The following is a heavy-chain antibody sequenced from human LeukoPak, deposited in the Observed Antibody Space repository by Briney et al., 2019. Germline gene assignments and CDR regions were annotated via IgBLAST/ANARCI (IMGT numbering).Heavy chain of an antibody. V-gene: IGHV4-4*07. CDR1: GDAIKYY. J-gene: IGHJ6*03. CDR2: FHVTGGA. Sequence: PSETLSLTCTVSGDAIKYYWSWIRQPAGKGLEWIGCFHVTGGADYNPSLSSRVTLSIDTSKSRLSLNLTSVTAADTAVYYCARETDLESPFTYSYMDVWGKGTTVTVSS. CDR3: ARETDLESPFTYSYMDV.